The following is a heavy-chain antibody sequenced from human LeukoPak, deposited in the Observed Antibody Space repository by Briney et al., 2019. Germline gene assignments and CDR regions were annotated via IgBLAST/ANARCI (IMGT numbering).Heavy chain of an antibody. J-gene: IGHJ4*02. V-gene: IGHV3-23*01. CDR2: ISPRGDKT. D-gene: IGHD6-6*01. Sequence: GGSLRFSSAASGFTFSTYAMTWVGQGPGLGLKWVSAISPRGDKTYYADSVRGRFTIARDNSKNSLYLQMNSLRAEDASIYYCAKESSSGWPFDYWGQGTLVTVSS. CDR1: GFTFSTYA. CDR3: AKESSSGWPFDY.